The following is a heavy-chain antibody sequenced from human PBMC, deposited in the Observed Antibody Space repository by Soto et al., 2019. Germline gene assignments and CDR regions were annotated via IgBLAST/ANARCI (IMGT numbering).Heavy chain of an antibody. CDR1: GFTFSSYV. Sequence: EVQLLESGGGLVQPGGSLRLSCVASGFTFSSYVMSWVRQAPGKGLEWVSVISGSGGITYYAGSVKGRFTISRDNSKHTLYLQMNSLRAEDTALYYCAKEKYSSGWYVDYWGQGTLVTVSS. D-gene: IGHD6-19*01. CDR3: AKEKYSSGWYVDY. J-gene: IGHJ4*02. CDR2: ISGSGGIT. V-gene: IGHV3-23*01.